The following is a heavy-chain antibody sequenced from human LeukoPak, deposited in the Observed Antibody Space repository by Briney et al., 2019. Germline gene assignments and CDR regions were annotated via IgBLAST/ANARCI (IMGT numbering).Heavy chain of an antibody. J-gene: IGHJ4*02. CDR1: GYSISSGYC. CDR3: ARPASTSFYDPFDY. D-gene: IGHD2-2*01. Sequence: SETLSLTCGVPGYSISSGYCWGWIRQSPGKGLEWIGSIYHSGSTYYNPSLKSRVTIAVDTSKNQFSLRLSSVIAADMAVYYCARPASTSFYDPFDYWGQGILVTVSS. V-gene: IGHV4-38-2*01. CDR2: IYHSGST.